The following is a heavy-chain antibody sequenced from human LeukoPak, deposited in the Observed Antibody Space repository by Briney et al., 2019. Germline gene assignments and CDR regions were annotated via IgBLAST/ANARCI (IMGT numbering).Heavy chain of an antibody. Sequence: PGGSLRLSCAASGFTFGDYAMTWVRQAPGRGLEWLSSIRGENSKTDYADSVKGRFTITRDNRKNTLYLQINSLRAEDTALYYCVKDWLLRDSTAGIDFWGHGTLVTVSS. J-gene: IGHJ4*01. D-gene: IGHD3-22*01. CDR2: IRGENSKT. CDR3: VKDWLLRDSTAGIDF. CDR1: GFTFGDYA. V-gene: IGHV3-23*01.